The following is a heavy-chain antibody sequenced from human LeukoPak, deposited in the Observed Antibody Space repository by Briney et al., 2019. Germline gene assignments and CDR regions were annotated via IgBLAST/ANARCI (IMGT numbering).Heavy chain of an antibody. CDR1: GGSISSYY. Sequence: SETLSLTCTVSGGSISSYYWSWIRQPAGKGLEWIGRIYSSGGTDYNPSLKSRVTMSVDTSKNQFSLKLRSATAADTAVYYCARAPPGGDSFFDYWGQGTLVTVSS. J-gene: IGHJ4*02. V-gene: IGHV4-4*07. CDR2: IYSSGGT. CDR3: ARAPPGGDSFFDY. D-gene: IGHD4-23*01.